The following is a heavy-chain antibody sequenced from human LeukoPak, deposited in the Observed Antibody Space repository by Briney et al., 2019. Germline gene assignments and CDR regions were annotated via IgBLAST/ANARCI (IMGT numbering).Heavy chain of an antibody. D-gene: IGHD4-23*01. CDR1: GGSISSSSYY. CDR3: ARARRGNLDAFDI. J-gene: IGHJ3*02. V-gene: IGHV4-39*07. Sequence: RSSETLSLTCTVSGGSISSSSYYCGWIRQPPGRGLEWIWRIYYSGSTYYNPSLKSRVTISVDTSKNQFSLKLSSVTAADTAVYYCARARRGNLDAFDIWGQGTMVTVSS. CDR2: IYYSGST.